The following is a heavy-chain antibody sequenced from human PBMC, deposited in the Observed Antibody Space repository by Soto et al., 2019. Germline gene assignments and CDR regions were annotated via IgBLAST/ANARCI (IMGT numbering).Heavy chain of an antibody. CDR2: IWYDGSNK. D-gene: IGHD2-2*01. Sequence: QVQLVESWGGVVQPGRSLRLSCAASGFTFSSYGMHWVRQAPGKGLEWVAVIWYDGSNKYYADAVKGRFTISKDNSKNTLYLQMNRLRAEDTAVYYCARTASAAHYYFDYWGQGTLVTVSS. V-gene: IGHV3-33*01. CDR3: ARTASAAHYYFDY. J-gene: IGHJ4*02. CDR1: GFTFSSYG.